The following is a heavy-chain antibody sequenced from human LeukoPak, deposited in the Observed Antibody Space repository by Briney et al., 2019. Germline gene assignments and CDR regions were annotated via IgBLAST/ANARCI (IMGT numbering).Heavy chain of an antibody. Sequence: SETLSLTCTVSGGSISSYYWSWIRQPREKGLEWIGYIYYSGSTNYNPSPKSRVTISVDTSKNQFSLKLSSVTAADTAVYYCAGKGASFDYWGQGTLVTVSS. D-gene: IGHD1-26*01. CDR1: GGSISSYY. J-gene: IGHJ4*02. CDR2: IYYSGST. V-gene: IGHV4-59*08. CDR3: AGKGASFDY.